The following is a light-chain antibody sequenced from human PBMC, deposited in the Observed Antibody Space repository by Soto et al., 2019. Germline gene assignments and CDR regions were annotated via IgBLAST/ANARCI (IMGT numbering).Light chain of an antibody. J-gene: IGLJ1*01. Sequence: QSALTQPASVSGSPGQSITISCTGTSSDVGTYDLVSWYQHHPGAAPKLIIYEATRRPSGISNRFSGSKSGNTASLTISGLQVEDEAEYFCFSFTTTSTHVFGTGTKLTVL. CDR1: SSDVGTYDL. V-gene: IGLV2-14*02. CDR2: EAT. CDR3: FSFTTTSTHV.